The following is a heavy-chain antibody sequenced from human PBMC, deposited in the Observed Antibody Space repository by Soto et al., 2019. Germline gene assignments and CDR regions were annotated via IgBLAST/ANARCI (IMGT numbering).Heavy chain of an antibody. J-gene: IGHJ1*01. CDR2: ISTYNGNT. V-gene: IGHV1-18*01. D-gene: IGHD4-17*01. Sequence: ASVKVSCKASGYTFTSYGFSWVRQAPGQGLEWMGWISTYNGNTHYAQKLQGRVTMTTDTSTSTAYMEVRSLRSDDTAVYYCARAGLTLVTTKYFQHWGQGTLVTVSS. CDR1: GYTFTSYG. CDR3: ARAGLTLVTTKYFQH.